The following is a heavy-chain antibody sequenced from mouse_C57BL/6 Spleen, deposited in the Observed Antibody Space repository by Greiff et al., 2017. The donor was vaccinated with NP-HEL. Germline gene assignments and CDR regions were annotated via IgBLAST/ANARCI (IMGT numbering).Heavy chain of an antibody. V-gene: IGHV5-6*02. CDR1: GFTFSSYG. CDR2: ISSGGSYT. CDR3: ARRGGNQYYLDY. J-gene: IGHJ2*01. D-gene: IGHD2-1*01. Sequence: EVKLVESGGDLVKPGGSLKLSCAASGFTFSSYGMSWVRQTPDKRLEWVATISSGGSYTYYPDSVKGRFTISRDNAKNTLYLQMSSLKSEDTAMYYCARRGGNQYYLDYWGQGTTLTVSS.